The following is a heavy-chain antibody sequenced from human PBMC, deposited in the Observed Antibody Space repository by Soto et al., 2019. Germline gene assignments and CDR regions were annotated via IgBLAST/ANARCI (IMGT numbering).Heavy chain of an antibody. V-gene: IGHV4-61*01. CDR3: AREMTREKNGSGYYPRRYYYGMDV. CDR2: IYYSGST. Sequence: PSETLSLTCTVSGGSVSSGSYYWSWIRQPPGKGLEWIGYIYYSGSTNYNPSLKSRVTISVDTSKNQFSLKLSSVTAADTAVYYCAREMTREKNGSGYYPRRYYYGMDVWGQGTTVTVSS. CDR1: GGSVSSGSYY. J-gene: IGHJ6*02. D-gene: IGHD3-22*01.